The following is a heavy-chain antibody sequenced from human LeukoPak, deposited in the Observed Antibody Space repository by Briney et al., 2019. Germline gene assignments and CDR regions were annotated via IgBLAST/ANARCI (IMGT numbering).Heavy chain of an antibody. D-gene: IGHD1-26*01. Sequence: ASVKVSCKASGYTFTGHYMHWVRQAPGQGLEWMGWINPNSGGTNYAQTFQGRVTMTRDTSITTAYMELSSLRSVDTAMYYCARGNGGSPYDAFHIWGQGTMVTVSS. CDR3: ARGNGGSPYDAFHI. CDR2: INPNSGGT. J-gene: IGHJ3*02. CDR1: GYTFTGHY. V-gene: IGHV1-2*02.